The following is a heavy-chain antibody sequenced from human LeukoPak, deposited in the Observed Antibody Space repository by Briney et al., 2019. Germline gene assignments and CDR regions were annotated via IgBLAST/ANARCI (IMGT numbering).Heavy chain of an antibody. CDR2: ITGGATDT. J-gene: IGHJ4*02. CDR1: GFTFSNYA. Sequence: GGSLILSCAASGFTFSNYAMTWIRQAPGKGLEWVSAITGGATDTNYADSVRGRFIISRDDSKNTLYLQINSLRAEDTAVYYCAKGAGYATTWRFDSWGQGTLVAVSS. CDR3: AKGAGYATTWRFDS. D-gene: IGHD1-26*01. V-gene: IGHV3-23*01.